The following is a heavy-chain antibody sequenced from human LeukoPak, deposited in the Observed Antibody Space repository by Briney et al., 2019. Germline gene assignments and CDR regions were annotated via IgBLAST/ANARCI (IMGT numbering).Heavy chain of an antibody. CDR2: ISAYNGNT. V-gene: IGHV1-18*01. Sequence: ASVKVSCKASGYTFTSYGISWVRQAPGQGLEWMGWISAYNGNTNYAQKLQGRVTMTTDTSTSTDYMELRSLRFDDTDVYYCARATRDFWSGFDYWGQGTLVTVSS. CDR1: GYTFTSYG. J-gene: IGHJ4*02. CDR3: ARATRDFWSGFDY. D-gene: IGHD3-3*01.